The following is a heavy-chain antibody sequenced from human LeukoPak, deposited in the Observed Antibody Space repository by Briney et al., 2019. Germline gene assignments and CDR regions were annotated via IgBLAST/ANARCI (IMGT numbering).Heavy chain of an antibody. J-gene: IGHJ3*02. Sequence: GGSLRLSCAASGFTFDDYGMSWGRQAPGKGREWGSGINWNGGSTGYADSVKGRFTISRDNAKNSLYLQMNSLRAEDTALYYCARSTTVTTGPHAFDIWGQGTMVTVSS. CDR1: GFTFDDYG. CDR3: ARSTTVTTGPHAFDI. CDR2: INWNGGST. V-gene: IGHV3-20*04. D-gene: IGHD4-17*01.